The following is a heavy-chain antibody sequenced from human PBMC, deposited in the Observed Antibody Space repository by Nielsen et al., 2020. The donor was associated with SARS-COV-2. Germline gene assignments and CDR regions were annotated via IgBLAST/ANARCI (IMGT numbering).Heavy chain of an antibody. CDR2: ISSSSSYI. J-gene: IGHJ6*02. V-gene: IGHV3-21*01. CDR3: ARPGYDFWSGYAQSYYYGMGV. CDR1: GFTFSSYE. Sequence: GESLKISCAASGFTFSSYEMNWVRQAPGKGLEWVSSISSSSSYIYYADSVKGRFTISRDNAKNSLYLQMNSLRAEDTAVYYCARPGYDFWSGYAQSYYYGMGVWGQGTTVTVSS. D-gene: IGHD3-3*01.